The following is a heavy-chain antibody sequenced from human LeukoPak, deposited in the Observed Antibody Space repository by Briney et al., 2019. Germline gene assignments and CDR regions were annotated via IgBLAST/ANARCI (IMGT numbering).Heavy chain of an antibody. Sequence: ASVTVSCTASGYTFTSYYMHWVRQAPGQGLEWMGIINPSGGSTIYAQKFQGGVTMTRDMSTSTVYMELSSLRSEDTAVYYCARGIAAASNFDYWGQGTLVTVSS. CDR2: INPSGGST. V-gene: IGHV1-46*01. CDR1: GYTFTSYY. D-gene: IGHD6-13*01. J-gene: IGHJ4*02. CDR3: ARGIAAASNFDY.